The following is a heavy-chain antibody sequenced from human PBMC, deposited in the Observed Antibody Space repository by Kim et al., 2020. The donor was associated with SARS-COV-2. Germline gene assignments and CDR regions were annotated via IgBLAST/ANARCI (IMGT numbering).Heavy chain of an antibody. V-gene: IGHV3-21*01. CDR2: ISSSSSYI. CDR3: ARDQGAHYYDSLGMDV. Sequence: GGSLRLSCAASGFTFSSYSMNWVRQAPGKGLEWVSSISSSSSYIYYADSVKGRFTISRDNAKNSLYLQMNSLRAEDTAVYYCARDQGAHYYDSLGMDVWGQGTTVAVSS. CDR1: GFTFSSYS. J-gene: IGHJ6*02. D-gene: IGHD3-22*01.